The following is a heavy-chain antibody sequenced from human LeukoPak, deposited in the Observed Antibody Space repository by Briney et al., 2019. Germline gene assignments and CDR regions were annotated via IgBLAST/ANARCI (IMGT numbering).Heavy chain of an antibody. CDR1: GGSISSGGYY. J-gene: IGHJ5*02. D-gene: IGHD3-3*01. CDR3: ARVYPHLENWFDP. Sequence: KPSETLSLTCTVSGGSISSGGYYWSWIRQHPGKGLEWIGYIYYSGSTYYNPSLKSRVTISVDTSKNQFSLKLSSVTAADTAVYYCARVYPHLENWFDPWGQGTLVTVSS. CDR2: IYYSGST. V-gene: IGHV4-31*03.